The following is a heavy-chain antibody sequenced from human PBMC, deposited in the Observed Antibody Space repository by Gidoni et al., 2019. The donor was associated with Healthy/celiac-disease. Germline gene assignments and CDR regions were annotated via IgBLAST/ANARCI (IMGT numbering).Heavy chain of an antibody. J-gene: IGHJ4*02. CDR2: INPNSGGT. V-gene: IGHV1-2*02. CDR1: GSTFTGYY. Sequence: QVQLVQSGAEVKKPGASVTVSCKASGSTFTGYYMHWVRQAPGQGLEWMGWINPNSGGTNYAQKLQGRVTMTRDTSISTAYMELSRLRSDDTAVYYCARDRGDGDYFTQTYWGQGTLVTVSS. D-gene: IGHD4-17*01. CDR3: ARDRGDGDYFTQTY.